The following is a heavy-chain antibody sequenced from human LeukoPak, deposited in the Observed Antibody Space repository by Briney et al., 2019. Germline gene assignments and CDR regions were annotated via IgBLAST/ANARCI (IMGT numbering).Heavy chain of an antibody. D-gene: IGHD2-15*01. J-gene: IGHJ5*02. CDR1: VGSISSGCYS. CDR3: ARASVVAATVNWFDP. CDR2: IYHSGST. Sequence: SETLSLTCAVSVGSISSGCYSWSWIRQPPGKGLEWIGYIYHSGSTYYNPSLKSRVTISVDRSKNQFSLKLSSVTAADTAVYYCARASVVAATVNWFDPWGQGTLVTVSS. V-gene: IGHV4-30-2*01.